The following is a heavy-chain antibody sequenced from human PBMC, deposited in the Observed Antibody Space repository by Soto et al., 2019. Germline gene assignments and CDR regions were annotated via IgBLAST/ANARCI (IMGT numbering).Heavy chain of an antibody. V-gene: IGHV3-66*01. CDR1: GFTVSSNY. CDR3: VSHCSGGSCYSFDAFDI. Sequence: EVQLVESGGGLVQPGGSLRLSCAASGFTVSSNYMSWVRQAPGKGLEWVSVIYSGGSKYYADSVKGRFTISRDNSKNTLYLQMNSLRAEDTAVYYCVSHCSGGSCYSFDAFDIWGQGTMVTVSS. J-gene: IGHJ3*02. CDR2: IYSGGSK. D-gene: IGHD2-15*01.